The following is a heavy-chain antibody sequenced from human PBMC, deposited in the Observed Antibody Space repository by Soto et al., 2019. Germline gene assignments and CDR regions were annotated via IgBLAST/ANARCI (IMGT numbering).Heavy chain of an antibody. Sequence: ASETLSLTCAAYGRSFQGYYGSWLRQPPGKGLEWLGGINYSGRANYHPSFKRRVTISVDTSQKQMSLQLRSVSAADTAVYYCTKGPQAGYYDSGAYYSSDPWGQGTLVTVSS. CDR2: INYSGRA. CDR3: TKGPQAGYYDSGAYYSSDP. D-gene: IGHD3-10*01. J-gene: IGHJ5*01. CDR1: GRSFQGYY. V-gene: IGHV4-34*01.